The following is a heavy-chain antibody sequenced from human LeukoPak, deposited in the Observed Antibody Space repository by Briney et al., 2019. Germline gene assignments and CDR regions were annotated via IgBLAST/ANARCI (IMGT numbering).Heavy chain of an antibody. D-gene: IGHD3-10*01. CDR2: MNPNSGNT. V-gene: IGHV1-8*02. J-gene: IGHJ4*02. CDR3: ARGAYYYGSGSSHFDY. Sequence: ASVKVSCKASGGTFSSYDINWVRQATGQGLEWMGWMNPNSGNTGYAQKFQGRVTMTRNTSISTAYMELSSLRSEDTAVYYCARGAYYYGSGSSHFDYWGQGTLVTVSS. CDR1: GGTFSSYD.